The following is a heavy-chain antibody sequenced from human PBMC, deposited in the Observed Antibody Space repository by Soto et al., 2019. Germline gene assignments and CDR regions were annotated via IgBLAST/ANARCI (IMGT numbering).Heavy chain of an antibody. CDR2: IWYDGSNK. CDR3: ARDKGAKDSSGYYHFDY. D-gene: IGHD3-22*01. CDR1: GFTFSSYG. V-gene: IGHV3-33*01. J-gene: IGHJ4*02. Sequence: GGSLRLSCAASGFTFSSYGMHWVRQAPGKGLEWVAVIWYDGSNKYYADSVKGRFTISRDNSKNTLYLQMNSLRAEDTAVYYCARDKGAKDSSGYYHFDYWGQGTLVTVSS.